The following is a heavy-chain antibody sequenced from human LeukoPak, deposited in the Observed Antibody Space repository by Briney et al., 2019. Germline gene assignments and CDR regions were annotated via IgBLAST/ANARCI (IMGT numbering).Heavy chain of an antibody. CDR1: GGSISSYY. CDR2: IYYSGST. V-gene: IGHV4-59*12. J-gene: IGHJ4*02. D-gene: IGHD3-9*01. Sequence: SETLSLTCTVSGGSISSYYWSWIRQPPGKGLEWIGYIYYSGSTYYNPSLKSRVTISVDTSKNQFSLKLSSVTAADTAVYYCARINVLRYYDYWGQGTLVTVSS. CDR3: ARINVLRYYDY.